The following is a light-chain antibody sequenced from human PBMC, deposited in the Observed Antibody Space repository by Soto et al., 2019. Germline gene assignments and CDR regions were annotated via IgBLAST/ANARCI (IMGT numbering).Light chain of an antibody. Sequence: EIVLTQSPGTLSLSPGERATLSCRASQSFSSRYVAWYQQKPGQAPRLLIFGTSNRATGIPDRFSGSGSGTDFTLTISRLEPEDFAVYFCHKYGNLLITFGQGTRLEIK. J-gene: IGKJ5*01. V-gene: IGKV3-20*01. CDR1: QSFSSRY. CDR2: GTS. CDR3: HKYGNLLIT.